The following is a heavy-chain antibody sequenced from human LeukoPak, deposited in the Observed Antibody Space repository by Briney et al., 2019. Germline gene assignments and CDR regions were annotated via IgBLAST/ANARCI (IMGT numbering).Heavy chain of an antibody. CDR1: GYSFTSYW. D-gene: IGHD2-15*01. CDR3: AKGYCSGGSCRRYYGMDV. Sequence: GESLKISCKGSGYSFTSYWIGWVRQMPGKGLEWMGIIYPGDSDTRYSPSFQGQVTISADKSISTAYLRWSSLKASDTAMYYCAKGYCSGGSCRRYYGMDVWGKGTTVTVSS. J-gene: IGHJ6*04. V-gene: IGHV5-51*01. CDR2: IYPGDSDT.